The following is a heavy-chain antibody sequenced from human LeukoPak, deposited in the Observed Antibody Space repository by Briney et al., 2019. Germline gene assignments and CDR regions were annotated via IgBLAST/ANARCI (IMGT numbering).Heavy chain of an antibody. CDR1: GDSFTSYW. J-gene: IGHJ4*02. D-gene: IGHD2-15*01. CDR2: IYPGASEP. CDR3: ARLPCSGGSCYFDY. V-gene: IGHV5-51*01. Sequence: GESLKISCKGSGDSFTSYWIGWVRHRPGKGLEGMGIIYPGASEPRYSPPFQGQVTISDDKSISTAYLQWSSLKASDTAMYYCARLPCSGGSCYFDYWGQGTLVTVSS.